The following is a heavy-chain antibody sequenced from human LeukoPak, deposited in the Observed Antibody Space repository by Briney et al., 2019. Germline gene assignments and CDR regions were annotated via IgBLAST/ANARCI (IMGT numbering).Heavy chain of an antibody. V-gene: IGHV3-30-3*01. CDR2: ISYDGYNT. CDR1: GFTFGHYA. D-gene: IGHD3-10*01. J-gene: IGHJ5*02. CDR3: AREPLKWELLGWFDA. Sequence: PGGSLRLSCAASGFTFGHYAMYWVRQAPGKGLEWVAVISYDGYNTHYADSVKDRFTISRDNAKNTLYLQMNSLRAEDTADYYCAREPLKWELLGWFDAWGQGTLVTVSS.